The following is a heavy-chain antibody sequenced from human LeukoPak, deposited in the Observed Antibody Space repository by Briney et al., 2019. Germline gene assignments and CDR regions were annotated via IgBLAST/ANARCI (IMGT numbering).Heavy chain of an antibody. CDR2: IRSKAYGGTT. J-gene: IGHJ6*02. D-gene: IGHD2-2*01. CDR3: TRSRGVCSSTSCQPYGMDV. V-gene: IGHV3-49*03. Sequence: GGSLRLSCKASGFTSGDYVMSWFRQARGKGLEWVGFIRSKAYGGTTENAASVKGRFTISRDDSKSIAYLQMNSLKIEDTGVYYCTRSRGVCSSTSCQPYGMDVWGQGTTVTVSS. CDR1: GFTSGDYV.